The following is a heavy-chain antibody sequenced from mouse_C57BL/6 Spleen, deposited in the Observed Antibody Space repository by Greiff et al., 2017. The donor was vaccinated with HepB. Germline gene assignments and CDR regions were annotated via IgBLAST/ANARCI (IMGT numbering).Heavy chain of an antibody. Sequence: VQVVESGAELARPGASVKMSCKASGYTFTSYTMHWVKQRPGQGLEWIGYINPSSGYTKYNQKFKDKATLTADKSSSTAYMQLSSLTSEDSAVYYCAKTGGVTTGTFDYWGQGTTLTVSS. D-gene: IGHD4-1*02. CDR2: INPSSGYT. V-gene: IGHV1-4*01. J-gene: IGHJ2*01. CDR3: AKTGGVTTGTFDY. CDR1: GYTFTSYT.